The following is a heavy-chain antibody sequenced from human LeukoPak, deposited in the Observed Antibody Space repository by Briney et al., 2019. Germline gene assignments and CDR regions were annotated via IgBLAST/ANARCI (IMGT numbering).Heavy chain of an antibody. J-gene: IGHJ4*02. Sequence: SETLSLTCAVSGGSISSTSYYWGWIRQPPGKGLEWIGTIYYTGSTDLNPSLRSRVTISVDTSKNQFSLKLSSVTAADMAVYYCARGPFHYFDYWGQGTLVTVSS. D-gene: IGHD3-3*02. CDR3: ARGPFHYFDY. CDR1: GGSISSTSYY. V-gene: IGHV4-39*01. CDR2: IYYTGST.